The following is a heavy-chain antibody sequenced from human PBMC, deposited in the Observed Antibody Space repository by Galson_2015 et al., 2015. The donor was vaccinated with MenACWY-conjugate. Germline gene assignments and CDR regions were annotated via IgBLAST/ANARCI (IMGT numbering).Heavy chain of an antibody. CDR1: GFTFSSYA. CDR2: ISYDGSNK. D-gene: IGHD6-13*01. Sequence: SLRLSCAASGFTFSSYAMHWVRQAPGKGLEWVAVISYDGSNKYYADSVKGRFTISSDNSKNTLYLQMNSLRAEDTAVYYCAAGVAAAELDYWGQGTLVTVSS. V-gene: IGHV3-30*04. CDR3: AAGVAAAELDY. J-gene: IGHJ4*02.